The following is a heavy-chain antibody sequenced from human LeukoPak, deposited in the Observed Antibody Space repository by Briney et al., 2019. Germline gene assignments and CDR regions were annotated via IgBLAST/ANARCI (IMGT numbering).Heavy chain of an antibody. Sequence: GGSLRLSCAASGFTFSSYAMSWVRQAPGKGLEWVSSISGSGSSTYYADSVKGRFAISRDNSKNTLYLQMNSLRAEDTAVYYCAKDEEEISSGYFRYNWFDPWGQGTLVTVSS. J-gene: IGHJ5*02. V-gene: IGHV3-23*01. CDR1: GFTFSSYA. D-gene: IGHD3-22*01. CDR2: ISGSGSST. CDR3: AKDEEEISSGYFRYNWFDP.